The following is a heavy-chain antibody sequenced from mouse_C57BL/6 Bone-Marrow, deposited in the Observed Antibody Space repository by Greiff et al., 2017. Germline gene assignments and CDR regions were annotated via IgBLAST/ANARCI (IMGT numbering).Heavy chain of an antibody. CDR1: GFTFTDYY. Sequence: VQLQQSGPVLVKPGPSVKISCKASGFTFTDYYMHWVKQSHGKSLEWIGLVYPYNGGTSYNQKFKGKATLTVDTSSSTAYMELNSLTSEDSAVYYCASSPITTVVAMDWYFDVWGTGTTVTVSS. CDR3: ASSPITTVVAMDWYFDV. D-gene: IGHD1-1*01. J-gene: IGHJ1*03. CDR2: VYPYNGGT. V-gene: IGHV1-36*01.